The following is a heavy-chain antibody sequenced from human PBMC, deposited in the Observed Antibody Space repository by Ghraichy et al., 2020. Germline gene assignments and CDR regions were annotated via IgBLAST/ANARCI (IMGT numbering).Heavy chain of an antibody. D-gene: IGHD6-6*01. CDR2: INHSGST. CDR1: GGSFSGYY. Sequence: SETLSLTCAVYGGSFSGYYWSWIRQPPGKGLEWIGEINHSGSTNYNPSLKSRVTISVDTSKNQFSLKLSSVTAADTAVYYCARGLQYSRSSFDYWGQGTLVTVSS. V-gene: IGHV4-34*01. CDR3: ARGLQYSRSSFDY. J-gene: IGHJ4*02.